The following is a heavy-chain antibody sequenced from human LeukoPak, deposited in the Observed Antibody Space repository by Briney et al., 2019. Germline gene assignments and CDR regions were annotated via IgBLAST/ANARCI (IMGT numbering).Heavy chain of an antibody. V-gene: IGHV3-21*01. J-gene: IGHJ4*02. CDR2: ISSSSSYT. Sequence: GGSLRLSCAASGFIFSSYSMNWVRQAPGKGLEWVSSISSSSSYTYYADSVKGRFTISRDNAKNSLYLQMNSLRAEDTAVYYCARVIQTFYYDSSGYYSSASNDFWSQGTLVSVSS. CDR1: GFIFSSYS. CDR3: ARVIQTFYYDSSGYYSSASNDF. D-gene: IGHD3-22*01.